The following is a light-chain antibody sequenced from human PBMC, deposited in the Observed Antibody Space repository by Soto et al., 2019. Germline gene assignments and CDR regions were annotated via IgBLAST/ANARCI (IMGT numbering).Light chain of an antibody. CDR2: DVN. Sequence: QSVLTQPASVSGSPGQSIAISCTGTSSDIGAYAYVSWYQQHPGKIPKLIVFDVNYRPSGVSSRFSGCKSGNTASLTISGLQAEDEADYYCSSYTRSSSVIFGGGTKLTVL. V-gene: IGLV2-14*03. CDR1: SSDIGAYAY. J-gene: IGLJ2*01. CDR3: SSYTRSSSVI.